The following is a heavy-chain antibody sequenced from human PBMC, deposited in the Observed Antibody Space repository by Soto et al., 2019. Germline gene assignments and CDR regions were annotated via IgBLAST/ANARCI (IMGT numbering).Heavy chain of an antibody. CDR1: RYIFIAYL. Sequence: ASVEVYCKAPRYIFIAYLIDWLGQATGQGLEWMGWINPNNGATHYGLSFQGRVTMTRDTSISTAYMELSSLRSDDTAVYYCASHDPGARFDPWGQGTLVTVSS. CDR3: ASHDPGARFDP. CDR2: INPNNGAT. D-gene: IGHD1-1*01. V-gene: IGHV1-2*02. J-gene: IGHJ5*02.